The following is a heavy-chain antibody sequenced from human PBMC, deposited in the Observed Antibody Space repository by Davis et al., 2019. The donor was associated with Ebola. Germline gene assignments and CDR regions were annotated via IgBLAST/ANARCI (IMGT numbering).Heavy chain of an antibody. CDR2: LYHSGRT. D-gene: IGHD6-19*01. Sequence: MPSETLSLTCTVSGDSVSSYHWSWIRQPPGKGLEWIGFLYHSGRTKYKPSLNSRVTTSVDTSKNQVSLQLSSVTAADTAVYYCARLFTQWYDAFDIWGQGTLVTVSS. V-gene: IGHV4-59*08. CDR1: GDSVSSYH. J-gene: IGHJ3*02. CDR3: ARLFTQWYDAFDI.